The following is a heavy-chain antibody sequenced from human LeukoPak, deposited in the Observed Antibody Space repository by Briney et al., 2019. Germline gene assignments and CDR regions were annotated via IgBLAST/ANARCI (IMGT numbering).Heavy chain of an antibody. J-gene: IGHJ3*02. CDR2: IYYSGST. D-gene: IGHD6-19*01. V-gene: IGHV4-39*01. CDR3: ARHYIAVAGTENDGGAFDI. CDR1: GGSISSSSYY. Sequence: SETLSLTCTVSGGSISSSSYYWGWIRQPPGKGLEWIGSIYYSGSTYYNPSLKSRVTISVDTSKNQFSLKLSSVTAADTAVYYCARHYIAVAGTENDGGAFDIWGQGTIVTVSS.